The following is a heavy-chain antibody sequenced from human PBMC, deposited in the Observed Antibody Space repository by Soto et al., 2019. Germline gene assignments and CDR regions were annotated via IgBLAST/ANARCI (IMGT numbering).Heavy chain of an antibody. D-gene: IGHD3-16*02. J-gene: IGHJ5*02. CDR2: IIPIFGTA. V-gene: IGHV1-69*13. Sequence: SVKVSCKASGGTFSSYAISWVRQAPGQGLEWMGGIIPIFGTANYAQKFQGRVTITADESTSTAYMELSSLRSEDTAVYYCARDKYEYYDYVWGSYPKARWFDPWGQGTLVTSPQ. CDR3: ARDKYEYYDYVWGSYPKARWFDP. CDR1: GGTFSSYA.